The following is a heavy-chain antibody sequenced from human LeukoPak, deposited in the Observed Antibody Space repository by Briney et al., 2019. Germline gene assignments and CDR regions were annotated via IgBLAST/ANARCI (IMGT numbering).Heavy chain of an antibody. J-gene: IGHJ3*02. CDR3: ARDREQQLVRFYNAFDI. Sequence: SETLSLTCTVSGGSISSFYWSWIRQPPGKGLEWIGYLYNNGSTNYNPSLKSRVTISVDTSKNQFSLKLRSVTAADTAVYYCARDREQQLVRFYNAFDIWGQGTMVTVSS. CDR1: GGSISSFY. CDR2: LYNNGST. D-gene: IGHD6-13*01. V-gene: IGHV4-59*12.